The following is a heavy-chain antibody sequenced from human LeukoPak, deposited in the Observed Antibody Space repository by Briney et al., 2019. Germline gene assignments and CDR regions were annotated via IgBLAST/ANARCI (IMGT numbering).Heavy chain of an antibody. Sequence: ASVKVSCKASGHTFTGYCMHWVRQAPGQGLEWMGWINPNSGGTNHAQKFQGRVSMTRDTSIGTAYMELSRLRSDDTAVYYCAQSSGWDSLKYWGQGTLVTVSS. V-gene: IGHV1-2*02. CDR1: GHTFTGYC. CDR3: AQSSGWDSLKY. D-gene: IGHD6-19*01. CDR2: INPNSGGT. J-gene: IGHJ4*02.